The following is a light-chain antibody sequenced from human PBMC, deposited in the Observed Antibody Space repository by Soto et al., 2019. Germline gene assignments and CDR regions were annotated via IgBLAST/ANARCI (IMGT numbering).Light chain of an antibody. CDR2: EGS. Sequence: QSALTQPASVSGSPGQSITISCTGTSSDVGSYNLVSWYQHHPGKAPKLMIYEGSKRPSGVPNRFSGSKSGNTASLTNSGLQAEDEADYYCCSYAGSSTWVFGGGTKLTVL. V-gene: IGLV2-23*01. J-gene: IGLJ3*02. CDR1: SSDVGSYNL. CDR3: CSYAGSSTWV.